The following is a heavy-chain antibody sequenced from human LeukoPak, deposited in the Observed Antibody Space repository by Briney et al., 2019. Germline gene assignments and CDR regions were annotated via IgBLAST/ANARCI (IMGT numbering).Heavy chain of an antibody. D-gene: IGHD6-13*01. Sequence: ASVKVSCKASGGTFSSYAVSWVRQAPGQGLEWMGWISAYNGNTNYAQKLQGRVTMTTDTSTSTAYMELRSLRSDDTAVYYCGAGKPDYWGQGTLVTVSS. CDR1: GGTFSSYA. J-gene: IGHJ4*02. CDR3: GAGKPDY. V-gene: IGHV1-18*01. CDR2: ISAYNGNT.